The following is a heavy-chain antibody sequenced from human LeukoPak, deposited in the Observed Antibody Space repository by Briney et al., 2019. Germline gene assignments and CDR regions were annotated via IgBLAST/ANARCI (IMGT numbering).Heavy chain of an antibody. CDR3: AKVANLYCSSGSCYWDY. D-gene: IGHD2-15*01. CDR1: GFTVSSNY. CDR2: IYSGGST. Sequence: PGGSLRLSCAASGFTVSSNYMSWVRQAPGKGLEWVSVIYSGGSTYYADSVKGRFTISRDNSKNTLYLQINSLRAEDTAVYYCAKVANLYCSSGSCYWDYWGQGTLVTVSS. V-gene: IGHV3-66*01. J-gene: IGHJ4*02.